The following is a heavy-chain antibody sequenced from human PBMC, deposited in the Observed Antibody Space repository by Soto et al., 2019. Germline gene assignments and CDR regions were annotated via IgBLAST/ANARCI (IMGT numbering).Heavy chain of an antibody. CDR1: GGTMNNYY. D-gene: IGHD4-17*01. Sequence: QVLLQESGPGQVKPSETLSLTCDVFGGTMNNYYGSWVRQSPGKGLEWIGSVFHTGSTYYSPSLKRRVKLSVETSKKQFSLTLRSVTAADTAVYYCARSLTLTRFDFWGRGTQVTVS. CDR2: VFHTGST. CDR3: ARSLTLTRFDF. J-gene: IGHJ4*02. V-gene: IGHV4-59*01.